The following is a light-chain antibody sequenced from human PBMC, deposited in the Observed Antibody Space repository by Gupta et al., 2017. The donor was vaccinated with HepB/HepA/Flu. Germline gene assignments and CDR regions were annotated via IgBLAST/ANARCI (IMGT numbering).Light chain of an antibody. CDR3: REGIQWAYT. CDR2: KVS. V-gene: IGKV2-30*02. CDR1: QSLVHGDGNTY. Sequence: DVVLTQSPLSLPVSLGQPASISCRSSQSLVHGDGNTYLNWFQQRPGQSPRRLIYKVSNRDSGVPDRISGSGSGPDFPLRISRVEAEYVGVYYCREGIQWAYTFGQGTKLEIK. J-gene: IGKJ2*01.